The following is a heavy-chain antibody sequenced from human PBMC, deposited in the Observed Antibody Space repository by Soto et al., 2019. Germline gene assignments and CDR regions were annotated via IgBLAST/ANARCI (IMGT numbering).Heavy chain of an antibody. Sequence: QVQLVESGGGVVQPGRSLRLSCAASGFTFSSYGMHWVRQAPGKGLEWVAVISYDGSNKYYADSVKGRFTISRDNSKKTLYLQMNSLRAEDTAVYYCAKAKGLSDWNDVKDYWGQGTLVTVSS. CDR1: GFTFSSYG. D-gene: IGHD1-1*01. V-gene: IGHV3-30*18. J-gene: IGHJ4*02. CDR2: ISYDGSNK. CDR3: AKAKGLSDWNDVKDY.